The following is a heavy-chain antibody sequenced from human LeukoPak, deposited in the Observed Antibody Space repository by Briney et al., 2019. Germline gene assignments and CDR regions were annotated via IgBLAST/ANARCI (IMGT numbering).Heavy chain of an antibody. CDR2: INPSGGST. J-gene: IGHJ4*02. D-gene: IGHD6-19*01. CDR1: GYTFNNHY. Sequence: ASVKVSCKASGYTFNNHYMYWVRQAPGQGLEWMGVINPSGGSTSYAQKFQGRVTMTKDTSTMTVYMEVNSLRSEDTAVYYCARQGTYSSAIGMGYWGQGTLVSVSS. CDR3: ARQGTYSSAIGMGY. V-gene: IGHV1-46*02.